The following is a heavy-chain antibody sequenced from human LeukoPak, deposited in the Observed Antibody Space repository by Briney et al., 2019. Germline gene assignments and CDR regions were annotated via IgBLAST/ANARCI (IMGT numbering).Heavy chain of an antibody. V-gene: IGHV3-30*02. CDR2: IRYDGSNK. D-gene: IGHD2-15*01. Sequence: GGSLRLSCAASGFTFSSYGMHWVRQAPGKGLEWVAFIRYDGSNKYYADSVKGRFTISRDNSKNTLYLQMNSLRAEDTAVYYCAKDNLGYCSGDSCYDWFDPWGQGTLVTVSS. CDR3: AKDNLGYCSGDSCYDWFDP. CDR1: GFTFSSYG. J-gene: IGHJ5*02.